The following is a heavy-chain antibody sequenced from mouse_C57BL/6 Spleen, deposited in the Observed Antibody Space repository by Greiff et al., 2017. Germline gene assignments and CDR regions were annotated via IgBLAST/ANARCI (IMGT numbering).Heavy chain of an antibody. D-gene: IGHD2-5*01. CDR3: ARFYSNYVYYAMDY. CDR1: GYTFTSYW. Sequence: QVQLQQPGAELVKPGASVKLSCKASGYTFTSYWMQWVKQRPGQGLEWIGEIDPSDSYPRYNQKFKGKATLTVDKSSSTAYMQLSILTSEDSAFYYCARFYSNYVYYAMDYWGQGTSVTVSS. CDR2: IDPSDSYP. V-gene: IGHV1-50*01. J-gene: IGHJ4*01.